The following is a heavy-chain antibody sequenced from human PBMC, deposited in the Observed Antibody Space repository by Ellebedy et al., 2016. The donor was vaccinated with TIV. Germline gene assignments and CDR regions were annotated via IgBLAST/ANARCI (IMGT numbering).Heavy chain of an antibody. Sequence: GGSLRLSCVASGFNFSVNGMHWVRQAPGKGLDWVAFISHDGNKEYYGDSVKGRFTISRDNSNNTLYLQMNSLRAEDTAVYYCAREDKRRGSNGDYWGQGTLVTVSS. CDR1: GFNFSVNG. D-gene: IGHD1-26*01. V-gene: IGHV3-30*03. J-gene: IGHJ4*02. CDR3: AREDKRRGSNGDY. CDR2: ISHDGNKE.